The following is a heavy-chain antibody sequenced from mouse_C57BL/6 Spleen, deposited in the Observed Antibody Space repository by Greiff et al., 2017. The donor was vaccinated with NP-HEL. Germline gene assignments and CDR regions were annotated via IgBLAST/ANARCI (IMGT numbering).Heavy chain of an antibody. CDR3: ARSPLGDWYFDV. Sequence: DVKLVESGGGLVQPGGSLSLSCAASGFTFTDYYMSWVRQPPGKALEWLGFIRNKANGYTTEYSASVKGRFTISRDNSQSILYLQMNALRAEDSATYYCARSPLGDWYFDVWGTGTTVTVSS. CDR1: GFTFTDYY. CDR2: IRNKANGYTT. D-gene: IGHD4-1*01. V-gene: IGHV7-3*01. J-gene: IGHJ1*03.